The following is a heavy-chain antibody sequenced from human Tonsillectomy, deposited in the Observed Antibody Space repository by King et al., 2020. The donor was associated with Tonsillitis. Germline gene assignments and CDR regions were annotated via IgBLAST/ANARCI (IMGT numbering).Heavy chain of an antibody. V-gene: IGHV3-49*04. CDR1: GFTFGDYA. CDR3: TRSIAVRRYYYYYSMDV. D-gene: IGHD6-6*01. Sequence: VQLVESGGGLVQPGRSLRLSCTASGFTFGDYAMNWVRQAPGKGLEWVGFIRRESYGGTTECAASVKGRFAISRDDSKSIAYLQMNTLKTEVTAVYYCTRSIAVRRYYYYYSMDVWGKGTTVTVSS. J-gene: IGHJ6*03. CDR2: IRRESYGGTT.